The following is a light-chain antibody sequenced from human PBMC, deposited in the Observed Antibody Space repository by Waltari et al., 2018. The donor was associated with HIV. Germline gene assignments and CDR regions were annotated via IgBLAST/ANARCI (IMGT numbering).Light chain of an antibody. V-gene: IGLV2-11*01. CDR3: CSYAGTYTWV. Sequence: QSALTQPRSVSGSPGQSVTFSCAGIKFGLSDYNSASWYQNRPGHAPKLLLYNVNGRPSVVPNRFSGSKSANTASLTISGLQAEDEATYFCCSYAGTYTWVFGGGTNLTV. J-gene: IGLJ3*02. CDR1: KFGLSDYNS. CDR2: NVN.